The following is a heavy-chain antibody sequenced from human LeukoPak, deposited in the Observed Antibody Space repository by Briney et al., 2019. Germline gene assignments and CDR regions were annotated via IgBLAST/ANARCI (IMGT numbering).Heavy chain of an antibody. Sequence: ASVTLSCKASGYTFTSYGISWVRQAPGQGLEWLGWISAYNGNTNYAQKLQGRVTMTTDTSTSTAYMELRRLRSEDTAVYYCARGSGSGSYYNELGGYYWGQGTLVTVSS. CDR2: ISAYNGNT. V-gene: IGHV1-18*04. CDR3: ARGSGSGSYYNELGGYY. CDR1: GYTFTSYG. J-gene: IGHJ4*02. D-gene: IGHD3-10*01.